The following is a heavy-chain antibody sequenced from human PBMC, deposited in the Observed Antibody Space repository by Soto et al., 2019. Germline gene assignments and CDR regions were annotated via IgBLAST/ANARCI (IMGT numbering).Heavy chain of an antibody. D-gene: IGHD1-1*01. Sequence: QVQLVQSGAEVRKPGASVKVSCKASGYTFSVYYIHWVRQAPGQGLEWMGWINPNSGGTKYAPKFHGRVTMTRDTSITTAYMEFSRLRSGVTAVYYCAREPATAKPEGVCFWGESTLVTVSS. CDR1: GYTFSVYY. CDR2: INPNSGGT. J-gene: IGHJ1*01. V-gene: IGHV1-2*02. CDR3: AREPATAKPEGVCF.